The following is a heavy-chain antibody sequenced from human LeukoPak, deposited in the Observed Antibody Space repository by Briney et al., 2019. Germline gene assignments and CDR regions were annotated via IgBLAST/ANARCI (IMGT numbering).Heavy chain of an antibody. J-gene: IGHJ5*02. V-gene: IGHV4-59*01. CDR1: GGSISSYY. CDR3: AITQSGSYQGWFDP. CDR2: IYYSGST. D-gene: IGHD1-26*01. Sequence: SETPSLTCTVSGGSISSYYWSWIRQPPGKGLEWIGYIYYSGSTNYNPSLKSRVTISVDTSKNQFPLKLSSVTAADTAVYYCAITQSGSYQGWFDPWGQGTLVTVSS.